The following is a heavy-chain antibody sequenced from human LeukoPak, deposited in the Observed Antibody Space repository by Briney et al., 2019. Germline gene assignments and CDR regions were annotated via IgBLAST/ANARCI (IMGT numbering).Heavy chain of an antibody. J-gene: IGHJ5*02. D-gene: IGHD3-10*01. Sequence: GGSLRLSCAASGFTFSSYAMSWVRQAPGKGLEWVSAISGSGGSTYYADSVKDRFTISRDNSKNTLYLQMNSLRAEDTAVYYCAKDPNRITMVRGVFSPWGQGTLVTVSS. V-gene: IGHV3-23*01. CDR3: AKDPNRITMVRGVFSP. CDR1: GFTFSSYA. CDR2: ISGSGGST.